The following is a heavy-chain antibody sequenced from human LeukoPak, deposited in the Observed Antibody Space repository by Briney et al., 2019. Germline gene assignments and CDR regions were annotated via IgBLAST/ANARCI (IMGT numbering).Heavy chain of an antibody. CDR1: GGSISSSNW. CDR2: IYHSGST. J-gene: IGHJ4*02. D-gene: IGHD1-26*01. CDR3: ARLYSGSYYYFDY. V-gene: IGHV4-4*02. Sequence: SETLSLTCAVSGGSISSSNWWSWVRQPPGKGLEWIGEIYHSGSTNYNPSLKSRVTISVDKSKNQFSLKLSSVTAADTAVYYCARLYSGSYYYFDYWGQGTLVTVSS.